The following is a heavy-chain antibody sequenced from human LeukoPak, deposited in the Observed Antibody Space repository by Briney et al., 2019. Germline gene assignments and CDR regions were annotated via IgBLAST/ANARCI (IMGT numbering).Heavy chain of an antibody. J-gene: IGHJ5*02. CDR2: VNDDGSDT. Sequence: GGSLRLSCAASGFTFKLYWMHWVRQVPGKAPVWVSRVNDDGSDTRYADSVKGRFTISRDDATNMVFLQMNSLRPEDTAIYYCIRGGPSTWSWGQGTLVTVSS. CDR1: GFTFKLYW. D-gene: IGHD2-15*01. CDR3: IRGGPSTWS. V-gene: IGHV3-74*01.